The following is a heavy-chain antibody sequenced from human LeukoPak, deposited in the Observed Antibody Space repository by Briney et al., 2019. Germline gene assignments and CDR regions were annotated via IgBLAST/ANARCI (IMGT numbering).Heavy chain of an antibody. CDR3: AKPPPIVGATSAFDI. Sequence: QPGGSLRLSCAASGFTFSSYAMHWVRQAPGKGLEWVAVISYDGSNKYYADSVKDRFTISRDNSKNTLYLQMNSLRAEGTAVYYCAKPPPIVGATSAFDIWGQGTMVTVSS. J-gene: IGHJ3*02. CDR2: ISYDGSNK. CDR1: GFTFSSYA. V-gene: IGHV3-30*04. D-gene: IGHD1-26*01.